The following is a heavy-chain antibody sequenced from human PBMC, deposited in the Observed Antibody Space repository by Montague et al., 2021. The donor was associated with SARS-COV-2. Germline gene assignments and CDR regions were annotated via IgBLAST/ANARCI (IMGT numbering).Heavy chain of an antibody. D-gene: IGHD4-23*01. V-gene: IGHV2-70*01. CDR3: ARGRYGGNRGYYFDY. CDR2: IDWDYDK. CDR1: GFSLSTSGMC. J-gene: IGHJ4*02. Sequence: PALVKPTKTLTLTCTFSGFSLSTSGMCVSWIRQPPGKALEWLALIDWDYDKYYSTSLKTRLTISKDTSKNQVVLTMTNMDPVDTATYYCARGRYGGNRGYYFDYWGQGTLVTVSS.